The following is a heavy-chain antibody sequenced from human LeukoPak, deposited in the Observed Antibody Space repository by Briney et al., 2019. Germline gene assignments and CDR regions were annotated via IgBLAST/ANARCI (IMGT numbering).Heavy chain of an antibody. CDR1: GFTVSSND. D-gene: IGHD3-16*02. Sequence: PGGSLRLSCAASGFTVSSNDMNWVRQAPGKGLEWVLIIYTGGSTYYADSVKGRFTISRDNSKNTLYLQMNNLTAEDTAVYYCAIGGRYGSPDYWGQGTLVTVSS. CDR3: AIGGRYGSPDY. CDR2: IYTGGST. V-gene: IGHV3-53*01. J-gene: IGHJ4*02.